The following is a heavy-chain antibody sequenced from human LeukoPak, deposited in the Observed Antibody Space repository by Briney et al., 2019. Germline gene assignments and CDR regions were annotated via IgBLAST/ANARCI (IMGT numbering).Heavy chain of an antibody. Sequence: GGSLRLSCAGSGFTFRSYWMNWVRQAPGKGREWLAIIKQDGTEKHYKGSVEGRFTISRDNAKNSLHLQMNSLRAEDTAVYYCAGGSGYLITSWGQGTLVTVSS. CDR3: AGGSGYLITS. CDR2: IKQDGTEK. J-gene: IGHJ5*02. D-gene: IGHD3-9*01. CDR1: GFTFRSYW. V-gene: IGHV3-7*01.